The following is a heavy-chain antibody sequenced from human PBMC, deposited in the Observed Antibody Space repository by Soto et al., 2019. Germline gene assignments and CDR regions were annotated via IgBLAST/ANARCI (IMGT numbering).Heavy chain of an antibody. CDR1: GFTFSSYA. CDR3: AREAAAGPFDY. Sequence: QPGGSLRLSCAASGFTFSSYAMHWVRQAPGKGLEWVAVISYDGSNKYYADSVKGRFTISRDNSKNTLYLQMNSLRAEDTAVYYCAREAAAGPFDYWGQGTLVTVSS. D-gene: IGHD6-13*01. V-gene: IGHV3-30-3*01. CDR2: ISYDGSNK. J-gene: IGHJ4*02.